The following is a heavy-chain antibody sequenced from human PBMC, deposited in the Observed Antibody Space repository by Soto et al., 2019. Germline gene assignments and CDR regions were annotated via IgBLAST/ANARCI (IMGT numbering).Heavy chain of an antibody. D-gene: IGHD2-8*01. Sequence: ASVKVSCKASGYTFTRYQMHWVRQAPGQGLEWMGIINPSGGSISYAQKFQGRVTMTRDTSTSTVYMELSSLRSEDTAVYYCARSYCSNGVCYKGSYYYYAMDFWGQGPTVTVSS. CDR1: GYTFTRYQ. V-gene: IGHV1-46*01. CDR3: ARSYCSNGVCYKGSYYYYAMDF. J-gene: IGHJ6*02. CDR2: INPSGGSI.